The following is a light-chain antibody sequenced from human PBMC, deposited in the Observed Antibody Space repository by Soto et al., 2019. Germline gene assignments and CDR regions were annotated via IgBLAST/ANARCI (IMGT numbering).Light chain of an antibody. V-gene: IGLV2-14*01. CDR2: DVT. CDR3: TSYTSSSTYV. J-gene: IGLJ1*01. Sequence: QSVLTQPASVSGSPGQSITVSCTGTSSDVGGYDYVSWYQQHPGNAPKLLISDVTNRPSGVSNRFSGSKSGNTASLTISWLQTEDEADYYCTSYTSSSTYVFGTGTKVTVL. CDR1: SSDVGGYDY.